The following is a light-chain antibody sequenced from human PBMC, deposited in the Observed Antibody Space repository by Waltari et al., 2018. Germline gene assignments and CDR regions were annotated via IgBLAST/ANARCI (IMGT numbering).Light chain of an antibody. CDR2: AAS. CDR1: QGFSSY. V-gene: IGKV1-9*01. J-gene: IGKJ5*01. CDR3: QQLNSYPPT. Sequence: ETQLTQSPSSLPASVEARVTITCRASQGFSSYLAWYQQKPGKAPKLLIYAASTLQSGVPSRFSGSGSGTEFTLTISSLQPEDFATYYCQQLNSYPPTFGQGTRLEIK.